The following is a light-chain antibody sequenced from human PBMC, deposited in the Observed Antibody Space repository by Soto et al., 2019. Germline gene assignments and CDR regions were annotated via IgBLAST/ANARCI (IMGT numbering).Light chain of an antibody. Sequence: EIVMTQPPATLSVSPGESAPLSCRASQSVSIKLAWYQQKPGQAPRLLIYDTSTRATGIPARFSGSGSGTEFTLTISSLQSEDFAVYYCQQYNNWPPITFGQGTLPEIK. J-gene: IGKJ5*01. V-gene: IGKV3-15*01. CDR2: DTS. CDR1: QSVSIK. CDR3: QQYNNWPPIT.